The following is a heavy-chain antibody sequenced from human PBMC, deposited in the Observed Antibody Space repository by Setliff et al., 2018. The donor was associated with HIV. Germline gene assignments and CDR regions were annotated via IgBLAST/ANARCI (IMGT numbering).Heavy chain of an antibody. CDR3: VRRESDYGTKAGFRY. J-gene: IGHJ4*02. V-gene: IGHV1-46*01. D-gene: IGHD4-17*01. CDR1: GYIFSNYD. CDR2: INPSGAGT. Sequence: GASVKVSCKPSGYIFSNYDLHWVRQGPGQGLEWMGLINPSGAGTSYAQKFEGRVTMTRDTSTDTVYMELSSLKSDDTAVYYCVRRESDYGTKAGFRYWGQGRWSPSPQ.